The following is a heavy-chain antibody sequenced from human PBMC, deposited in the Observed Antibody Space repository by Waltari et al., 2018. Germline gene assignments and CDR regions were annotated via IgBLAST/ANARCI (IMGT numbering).Heavy chain of an antibody. J-gene: IGHJ1*01. V-gene: IGHV1-24*01. D-gene: IGHD3-16*02. CDR2: FEPEDGET. CDR1: GYTLTELS. Sequence: QVQLVQSGAEVKKPGASVKVSCKVSGYTLTELSMHWVRQAPGKGLEWMGGFEPEDGETIYAQKFPGRVTMTEDTSTDTAYMELSSLRSEDTAVYYCATVMITFGGVIVAEYFQHWGQGTLVTVSS. CDR3: ATVMITFGGVIVAEYFQH.